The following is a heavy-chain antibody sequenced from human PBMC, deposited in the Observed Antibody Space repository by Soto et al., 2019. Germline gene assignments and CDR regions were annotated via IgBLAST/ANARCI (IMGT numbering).Heavy chain of an antibody. V-gene: IGHV1-24*01. CDR2: FDPEDGET. CDR1: GYTLTELS. D-gene: IGHD3-22*01. J-gene: IGHJ5*02. CDR3: ATLYYYASSGWFDP. Sequence: ASVKVSCKVSGYTLTELSMHWVRQAPGKGLEWMGGFDPEDGETIYAQKFQGRVTMTEDTSTDTAYMELSSLRSEDTAVYYCATLYYYASSGWFDPWGQGTLVTVSS.